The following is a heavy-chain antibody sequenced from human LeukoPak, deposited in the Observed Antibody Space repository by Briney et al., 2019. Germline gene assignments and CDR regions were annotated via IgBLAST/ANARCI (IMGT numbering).Heavy chain of an antibody. CDR3: ARGPTIPKYCSSTSCFYYYYYMDV. J-gene: IGHJ6*03. Sequence: ASVKVSCKASGYTFTSYGISWVRQAPGQGLEWMGWISAYNGNTNYAQKLQGRVTMTTDTSTSTAYMELSSLRSEDTAVYYCARGPTIPKYCSSTSCFYYYYYMDVWGKGTTVTVSS. CDR2: ISAYNGNT. V-gene: IGHV1-18*01. D-gene: IGHD2-2*01. CDR1: GYTFTSYG.